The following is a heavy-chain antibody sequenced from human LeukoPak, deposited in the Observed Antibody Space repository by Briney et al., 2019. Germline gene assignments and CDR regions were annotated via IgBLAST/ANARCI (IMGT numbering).Heavy chain of an antibody. CDR2: ITSSSSTI. Sequence: PGGSLRLSCATSGFSISRYSMNWVRQAPGKGLQWVSYITSSSSTIYYADSVKGRFTISRDNAKNSLYLQMNSLRDEDTAVYYCARGATPDYWGQGTLVTVSS. V-gene: IGHV3-48*02. CDR3: ARGATPDY. J-gene: IGHJ4*02. CDR1: GFSISRYS.